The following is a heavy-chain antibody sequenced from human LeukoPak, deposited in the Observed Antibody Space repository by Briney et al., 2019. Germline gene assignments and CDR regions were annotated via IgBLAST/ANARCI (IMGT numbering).Heavy chain of an antibody. V-gene: IGHV4-59*01. J-gene: IGHJ5*02. CDR3: ARGGYYGSGNDFRFDP. CDR1: GGSISRYY. D-gene: IGHD3-10*01. Sequence: ASETLSLTCTVSGGSISRYYWSWIRQSPGKGLECIGYIHYTGSTNYNPSLKSRVTISVETSKNQFSLKLKSVTAADTAVYYCARGGYYGSGNDFRFDPWGQGTLVTVSS. CDR2: IHYTGST.